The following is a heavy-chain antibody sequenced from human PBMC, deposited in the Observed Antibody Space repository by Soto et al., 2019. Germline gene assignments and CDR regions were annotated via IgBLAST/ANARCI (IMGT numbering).Heavy chain of an antibody. J-gene: IGHJ6*02. CDR3: ARGIAVAGLKYYGMDV. V-gene: IGHV4-4*07. Sequence: PSETLSLTCTVSGGSISSYYWSWIRQPAGKGLEWIGRIYTSGSTNYNPSLKSRVTMSVDTSKNQFSLKLSSVTAADTAVYYCARGIAVAGLKYYGMDVWGQGTKVTVYS. CDR1: GGSISSYY. D-gene: IGHD6-19*01. CDR2: IYTSGST.